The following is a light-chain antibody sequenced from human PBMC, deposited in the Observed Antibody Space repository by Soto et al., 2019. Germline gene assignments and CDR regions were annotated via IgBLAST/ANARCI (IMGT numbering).Light chain of an antibody. CDR1: QGITNY. CDR3: QQVNRFPPT. CDR2: AAS. Sequence: DIQLTQSPSFLSASIGDRVTITCRASQGITNYLAWYQQKQGKAPTLLIYAASTLQRGVPSRFRGGGSGTEFTLTISSLQPEDFATYYCQQVNRFPPTFGGRTKVEIK. J-gene: IGKJ4*01. V-gene: IGKV1-9*01.